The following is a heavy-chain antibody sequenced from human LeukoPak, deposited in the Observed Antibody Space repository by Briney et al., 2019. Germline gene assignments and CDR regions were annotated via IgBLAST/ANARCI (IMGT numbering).Heavy chain of an antibody. CDR1: GGSFSGYY. CDR3: ARGGGNSDPGHFDY. D-gene: IGHD4-23*01. J-gene: IGHJ4*02. Sequence: PSETLSLTCAVYGGSFSGYYWSWIRQPPGKGLEWIGEINHSGSTNYNPSLKSRVTISVDTSKNQFSLKLSSVTAADTAVYYCARGGGNSDPGHFDYWGQGTLVTVSS. CDR2: INHSGST. V-gene: IGHV4-34*01.